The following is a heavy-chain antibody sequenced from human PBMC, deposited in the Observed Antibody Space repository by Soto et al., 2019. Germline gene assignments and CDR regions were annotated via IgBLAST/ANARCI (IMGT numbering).Heavy chain of an antibody. CDR2: ISYDGSNK. D-gene: IGHD6-19*01. Sequence: QVQLVESGGGVVQPGRSLRLSCAASGFTFSSYAMHWVRQAPGKGLEWVAVISYDGSNKYYADSVKGRFTISRDNSXTTLYRQMNSLRAEDTAVYYCARETYSSGWTPTFDYWGQGTLVTVSS. CDR1: GFTFSSYA. J-gene: IGHJ4*02. V-gene: IGHV3-30-3*01. CDR3: ARETYSSGWTPTFDY.